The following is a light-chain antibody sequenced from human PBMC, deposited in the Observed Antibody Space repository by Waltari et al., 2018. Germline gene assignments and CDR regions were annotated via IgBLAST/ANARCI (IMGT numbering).Light chain of an antibody. CDR1: QSPAADPA. V-gene: IGLV1-44*01. Sequence: SVLPPPPSASGPPGPRVPLSCPCRQSPAADPALTLYHQGPGPSPKLVIYKNDQMPSGVPDRFTASKSGTSASLASSGLQSEDEGDYYCSTWDDSPTGRLVFGGGTMVTVL. CDR3: STWDDSPTGRLV. CDR2: KND. J-gene: IGLJ2*01.